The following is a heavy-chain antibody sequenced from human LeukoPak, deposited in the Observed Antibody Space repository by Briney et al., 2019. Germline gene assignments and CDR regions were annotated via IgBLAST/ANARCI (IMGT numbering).Heavy chain of an antibody. CDR3: AKGYYDSSGTDY. D-gene: IGHD3-22*01. V-gene: IGHV3-9*01. CDR1: GFTFDDYA. J-gene: IGHJ4*02. Sequence: GGSLRLSCAASGFTFDDYAMHWVRQAPGKGLEWVSGISWNSGSIGYADSVKGRFTISRDNAKNSLYLQMNSLGAEDTALYYCAKGYYDSSGTDYWGQGTLVTVSS. CDR2: ISWNSGSI.